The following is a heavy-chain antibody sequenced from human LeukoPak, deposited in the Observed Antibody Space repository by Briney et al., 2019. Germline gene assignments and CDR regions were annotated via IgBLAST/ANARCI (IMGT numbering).Heavy chain of an antibody. Sequence: GGSLRLSCAASGFTVNSYWMNWVRQAPGKGLEWVANIKQDGAEKYYVDSVKGRFTISRDNAKSSLYLQMNSLRAEDTAVYYCASPYCSSTSCSTLHDFWGQGTLVTVSS. J-gene: IGHJ4*02. D-gene: IGHD2-2*01. CDR3: ASPYCSSTSCSTLHDF. CDR2: IKQDGAEK. V-gene: IGHV3-7*01. CDR1: GFTVNSYW.